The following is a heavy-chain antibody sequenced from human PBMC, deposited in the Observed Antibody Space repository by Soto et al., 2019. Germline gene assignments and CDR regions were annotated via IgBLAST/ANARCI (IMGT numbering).Heavy chain of an antibody. CDR1: GYTFTSYA. D-gene: IGHD2-2*01. V-gene: IGHV1-3*01. J-gene: IGHJ6*02. CDR3: ARYGARSTRAERPDYYYYYGMDV. CDR2: INAGNGNT. Sequence: ASVEVSCKASGYTFTSYAMHWVRQAPGQRLEWMGWINAGNGNTKYSQKFQGRVTITADESTSTAYMELSSLRSEDTAVYYCARYGARSTRAERPDYYYYYGMDVWGHGTTVTGSS.